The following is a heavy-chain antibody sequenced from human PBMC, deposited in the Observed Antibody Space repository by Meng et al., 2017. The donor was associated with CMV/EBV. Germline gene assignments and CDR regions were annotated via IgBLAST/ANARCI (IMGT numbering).Heavy chain of an antibody. CDR3: ARERVVPAARPGYFDY. D-gene: IGHD2-2*02. V-gene: IGHV3-23*01. CDR2: ISGSGGST. J-gene: IGHJ4*02. Sequence: GGSLRLSCAASGFTFSSYAMSWVRQAPGKGLEWVSAISGSGGSTYYADSVKGRFTISRDNSKNTLYLQMNSLRAEDTAVYYCARERVVPAARPGYFDYWGQGTLVTVSS. CDR1: GFTFSSYA.